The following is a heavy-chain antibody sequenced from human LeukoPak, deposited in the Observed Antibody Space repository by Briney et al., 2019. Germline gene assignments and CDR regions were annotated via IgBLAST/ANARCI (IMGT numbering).Heavy chain of an antibody. V-gene: IGHV3-74*01. CDR3: ARVSTGSWSNDY. J-gene: IGHJ4*02. Sequence: HPGGSLRLSCAASGFTFSSYWMHWVRQAPGKGLVWVSRINSDGSSTSYADSVKGRFTISGDNAKNTLYLQMNSLRAEDTAVYYCARVSTGSWSNDYWGQGTLVTVSS. CDR1: GFTFSSYW. CDR2: INSDGSST. D-gene: IGHD6-13*01.